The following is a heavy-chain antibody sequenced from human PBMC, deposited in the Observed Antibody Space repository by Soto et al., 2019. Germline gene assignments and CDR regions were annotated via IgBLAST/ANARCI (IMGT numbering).Heavy chain of an antibody. J-gene: IGHJ6*02. CDR2: IYYSGST. V-gene: IGHV4-59*12. CDR3: GRDPRTVDYGMDV. D-gene: IGHD4-17*01. CDR1: GGSISSYY. Sequence: PSETLSLTCTVSGGSISSYYWSWIRQPPGKGLEWIGYIYYSGSTYYNPSLKSRVTISVDTSKNQFSLKLSSVTAADTAVYYCGRDPRTVDYGMDVWGQGTTVTVSS.